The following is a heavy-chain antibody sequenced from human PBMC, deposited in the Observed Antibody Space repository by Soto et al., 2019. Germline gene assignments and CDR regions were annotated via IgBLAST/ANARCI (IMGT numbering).Heavy chain of an antibody. CDR3: ARSRRLGYCSITSCQGYFDY. J-gene: IGHJ4*02. Sequence: PGGSLRLACSASGFNFSNYSVGRFRPAPGKGLDWVSVISGSGGRTYYAGSVKGRFTISRDNSKNTMSLEMNSLRGDDTAVYYCARSRRLGYCSITSCQGYFDYWGQGT. D-gene: IGHD2-2*01. CDR2: ISGSGGRT. CDR1: GFNFSNYS. V-gene: IGHV3-23*01.